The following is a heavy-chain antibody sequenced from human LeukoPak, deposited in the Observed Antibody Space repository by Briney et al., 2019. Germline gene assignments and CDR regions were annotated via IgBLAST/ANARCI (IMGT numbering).Heavy chain of an antibody. V-gene: IGHV4-34*01. CDR3: ARGSPDY. CDR1: GGSFSGYY. Sequence: SETLSLTCAVYGGSFSGYYWSWIRQPPGKGLEWIGEINHSGSTNYNPSLKNRVTISVDTSKNQFSLKLSSVTAADTAVYYCARGSPDYWGQGTLVTVSS. CDR2: INHSGST. J-gene: IGHJ4*02.